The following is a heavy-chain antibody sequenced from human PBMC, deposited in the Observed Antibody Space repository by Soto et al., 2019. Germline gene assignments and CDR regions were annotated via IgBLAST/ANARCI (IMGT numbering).Heavy chain of an antibody. CDR1: GDSVSSNSAA. J-gene: IGHJ4*02. D-gene: IGHD3-3*01. V-gene: IGHV6-1*01. Sequence: SQTLSLTCAISGDSVSSNSAAWNWIRQSPSRGLEWLGRTYYRSKWYNDYAVSVKSRITINPDTSKNQFSLQLNSVTPEDTAVYYCARVSITIFGVVLNFDYWGQGTLVTVSS. CDR2: TYYRSKWYN. CDR3: ARVSITIFGVVLNFDY.